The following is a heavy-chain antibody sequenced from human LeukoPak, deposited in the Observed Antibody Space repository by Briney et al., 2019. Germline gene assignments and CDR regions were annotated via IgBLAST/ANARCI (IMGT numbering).Heavy chain of an antibody. D-gene: IGHD3-10*01. Sequence: GGSLRLSCAASGFTFSSYGMSWVRQAPGKGLEWVSAISGSGGSTYYADSVKGRFTISRDNSKNTLYLQMNSLRAEDTAVYYGAKDYYGSGSWDYMDVWGKGTTVTISS. CDR1: GFTFSSYG. J-gene: IGHJ6*03. CDR2: ISGSGGST. V-gene: IGHV3-23*01. CDR3: AKDYYGSGSWDYMDV.